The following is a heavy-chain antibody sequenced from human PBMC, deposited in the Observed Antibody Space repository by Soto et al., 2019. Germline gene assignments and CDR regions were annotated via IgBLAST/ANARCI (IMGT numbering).Heavy chain of an antibody. CDR3: AAASYYDSSGYSAYYYYGMDG. J-gene: IGHJ6*02. CDR1: GFTFTSSA. V-gene: IGHV1-58*01. D-gene: IGHD3-22*01. CDR2: IVVGSGNT. Sequence: SVKVSCKASGFTFTSSAVQWVRQARGQRLEWIGWIVVGSGNTNYAQKFQERVTITRDMSTSTAYMELSSLRSEDTAVYYCAAASYYDSSGYSAYYYYGMDGWGQGTTVTVAS.